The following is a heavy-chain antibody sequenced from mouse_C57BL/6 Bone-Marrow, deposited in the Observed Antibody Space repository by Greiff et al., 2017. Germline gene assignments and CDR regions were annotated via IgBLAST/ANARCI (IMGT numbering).Heavy chain of an antibody. D-gene: IGHD2-3*01. CDR1: GFNIKDDY. Sequence: VQLKESGAELVRPGASVKLSCTASGFNIKDDYMHWVKQRPEQGLEWIGWIDPENGDTEYASKFQGKATITADTSSNTAYLQLSSLTSEDTAVXYCTTRWLLSYYWGQGTTLTVSS. CDR3: TTRWLLSYY. J-gene: IGHJ2*01. V-gene: IGHV14-4*01. CDR2: IDPENGDT.